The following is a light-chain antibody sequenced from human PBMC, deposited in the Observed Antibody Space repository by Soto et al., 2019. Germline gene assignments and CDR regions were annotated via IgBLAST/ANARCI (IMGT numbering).Light chain of an antibody. CDR1: SSDVGGYNY. CDR3: SSYAGSSAV. V-gene: IGLV2-8*01. J-gene: IGLJ1*01. CDR2: EVN. Sequence: QSVLTQPPSASGSPGQSVAISCTGTSSDVGGYNYVSWYQQHPGKAPKLMIYEVNKRPSGVPDRFSGSKSGNTASLTVSGLQAEDEADYYCSSYAGSSAVVGTGTKVTVL.